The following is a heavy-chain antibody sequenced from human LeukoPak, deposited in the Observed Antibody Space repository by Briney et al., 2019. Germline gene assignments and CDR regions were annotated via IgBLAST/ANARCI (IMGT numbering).Heavy chain of an antibody. V-gene: IGHV5-10-1*01. Sequence: GESLKISCKGSGYSLTSYWISWVRQMPGKGLEWMGRIDPSDSYTNYSPSFQGHVTISADKSISTAYLQWSSLKASDTAMYYCARHLVVAATLSLFDWGQGTLVTVSS. J-gene: IGHJ4*02. CDR2: IDPSDSYT. D-gene: IGHD2-15*01. CDR3: ARHLVVAATLSLFD. CDR1: GYSLTSYW.